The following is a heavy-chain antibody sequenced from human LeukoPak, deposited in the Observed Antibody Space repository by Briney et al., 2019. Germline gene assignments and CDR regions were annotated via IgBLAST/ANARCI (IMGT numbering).Heavy chain of an antibody. V-gene: IGHV3-48*01. D-gene: IGHD4-11*01. Sequence: GGSLRLSCAASGFTFSSYSMNWVRQAPGKGLEWVSYISSSSSTIYYADSVKGRFTISRDNAKNSLYLQMNSLRAEDTAVYYCARLLMTTDYYYYMDVWGKGTTVTVSS. J-gene: IGHJ6*03. CDR1: GFTFSSYS. CDR2: ISSSSSTI. CDR3: ARLLMTTDYYYYMDV.